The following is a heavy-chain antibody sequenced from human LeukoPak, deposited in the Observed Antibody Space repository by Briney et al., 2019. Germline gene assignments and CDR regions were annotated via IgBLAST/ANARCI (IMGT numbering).Heavy chain of an antibody. Sequence: GGSLRLSCAVSGFTFRSYAMHWVRQAPGKGLEWVAVISYDGSNKYYADSVKGRFTISRDNSKNTLYLQMNSLRAEDTAVYYCARDGIVVVPAARDEWSGWFDPWGQGTLVTVSS. V-gene: IGHV3-30*04. D-gene: IGHD2-2*01. CDR3: ARDGIVVVPAARDEWSGWFDP. J-gene: IGHJ5*02. CDR2: ISYDGSNK. CDR1: GFTFRSYA.